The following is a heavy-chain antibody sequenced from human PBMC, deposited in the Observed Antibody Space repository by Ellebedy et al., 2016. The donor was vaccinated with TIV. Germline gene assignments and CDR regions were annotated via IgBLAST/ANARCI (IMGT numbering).Heavy chain of an antibody. CDR2: ISYDGSNK. CDR1: GFTFSSYA. CDR3: AKKNSPGYIVAVVNY. Sequence: GGSLRLSXAASGFTFSSYAMSWVRQAPGKGLEWVAVISYDGSNKYYADSVKGRFTISRDNSKNTLYLQMNSLRAEDTAVYYCAKKNSPGYIVAVVNYWGQGTLVTVSS. D-gene: IGHD6-13*01. J-gene: IGHJ4*02. V-gene: IGHV3-30*18.